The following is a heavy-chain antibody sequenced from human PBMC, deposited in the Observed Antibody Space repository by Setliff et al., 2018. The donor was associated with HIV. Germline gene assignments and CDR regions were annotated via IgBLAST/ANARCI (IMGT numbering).Heavy chain of an antibody. D-gene: IGHD6-19*01. CDR1: GGSISTGDYY. Sequence: SETLSLTCTVSGGSISTGDYYWGWIRQPPGKGLEWIGSVYYSGSIDYNPSLKSRVTISMDTAKSQFSLKLTSVTAADTSIYHCARLGTSGWYSYFDYWGQGILVTVSS. J-gene: IGHJ4*02. CDR3: ARLGTSGWYSYFDY. CDR2: VYYSGSI. V-gene: IGHV4-39*01.